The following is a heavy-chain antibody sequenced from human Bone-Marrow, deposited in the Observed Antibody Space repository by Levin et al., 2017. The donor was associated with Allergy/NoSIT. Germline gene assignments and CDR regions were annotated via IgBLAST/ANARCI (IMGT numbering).Heavy chain of an antibody. Sequence: GSRRLSCTVSGASINSTNYYWGWIRQPPGKGLEWIGTIYYNSYTYYNPSLKSRVTISKDTSKNQFSLKLSSVTAADTAVYYCARLADNWNVNWFDPWGQGTLVTVSS. V-gene: IGHV4-39*07. D-gene: IGHD1-20*01. J-gene: IGHJ5*02. CDR2: IYYNSYT. CDR1: GASINSTNYY. CDR3: ARLADNWNVNWFDP.